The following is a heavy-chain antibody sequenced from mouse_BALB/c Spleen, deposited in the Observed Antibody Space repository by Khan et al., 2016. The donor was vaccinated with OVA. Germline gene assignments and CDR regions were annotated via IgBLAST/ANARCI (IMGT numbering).Heavy chain of an antibody. CDR2: IDPANGNT. CDR1: GFNIKDTY. D-gene: IGHD1-1*01. J-gene: IGHJ4*01. Sequence: VQLQQSGAELVKPGASVKLSCTASGFNIKDTYMHWVKQRPEQGLEWIGRIDPANGNTKYDPKFQGKATITADTSSNTAYLQLSSPTSEDTAVYYCASLRNYYAMDYWGQGTSVTVSS. CDR3: ASLRNYYAMDY. V-gene: IGHV14-3*02.